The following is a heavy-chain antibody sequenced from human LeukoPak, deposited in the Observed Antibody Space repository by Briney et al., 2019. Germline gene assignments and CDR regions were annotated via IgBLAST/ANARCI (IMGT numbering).Heavy chain of an antibody. V-gene: IGHV1-58*02. D-gene: IGHD5-18*01. CDR1: GFTFTSSA. CDR3: AAAGIQLWPSGDY. CDR2: IVVGSGNT. J-gene: IGHJ4*02. Sequence: ASVKVSCKASGFTFTSSAMQWVRQARGQRLEWIGWIVVGSGNTNYAQKFQERVTITRDMSTSTAHMELSSLRSEDTAVYYCAAAGIQLWPSGDYWGQGTLVTVPS.